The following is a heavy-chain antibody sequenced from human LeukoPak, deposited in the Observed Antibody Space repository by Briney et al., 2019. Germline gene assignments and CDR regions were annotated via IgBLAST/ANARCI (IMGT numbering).Heavy chain of an antibody. J-gene: IGHJ4*02. Sequence: GGSLRLSCAASGFTVSENYMSWIRQASGKGLEWVSLIYTGGTTYYADSVQDRFTISRDTSKNIVYLQMNSLSAEDTAVYYCAGADASTWHGAKYWGQGTLVTVSS. V-gene: IGHV3-66*01. CDR2: IYTGGTT. CDR1: GFTVSENY. CDR3: AGADASTWHGAKY. D-gene: IGHD6-13*01.